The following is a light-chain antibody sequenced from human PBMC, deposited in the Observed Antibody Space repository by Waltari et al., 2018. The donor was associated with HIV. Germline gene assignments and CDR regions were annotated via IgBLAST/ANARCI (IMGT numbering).Light chain of an antibody. J-gene: IGKJ4*01. V-gene: IGKV1-9*01. CDR3: QQLNSYPLT. CDR1: QGISSY. Sequence: DIQLTQSPSFLTASVGDRVTITCRASQGISSYLAWYQQKPGKAPKLLIFAASTWQSGFPSRFSGSGSGTEFTLTISSLQPEDFATYYCQQLNSYPLTFGGGTKVEIK. CDR2: AAS.